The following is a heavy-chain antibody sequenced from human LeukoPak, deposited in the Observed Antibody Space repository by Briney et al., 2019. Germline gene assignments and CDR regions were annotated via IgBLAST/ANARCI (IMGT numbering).Heavy chain of an antibody. V-gene: IGHV3-11*04. Sequence: GGSLRLSCAASGFTFSDSYMTWIRQAPGRGLEWVAFIDKSGGTTYYADSVKGRFTISRDNAKNTLYLQMNSLRVEDTAVYYCVRTHSSGYYYFDSWGQGTLVTVSS. J-gene: IGHJ4*02. CDR3: VRTHSSGYYYFDS. CDR1: GFTFSDSY. D-gene: IGHD3-22*01. CDR2: IDKSGGTT.